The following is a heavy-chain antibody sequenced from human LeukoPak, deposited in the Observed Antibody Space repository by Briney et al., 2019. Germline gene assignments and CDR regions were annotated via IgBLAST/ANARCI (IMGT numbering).Heavy chain of an antibody. CDR2: IYYSGST. J-gene: IGHJ4*02. CDR3: ARSGSYGSGSFDY. V-gene: IGHV4-59*08. CDR1: GGSISSYY. Sequence: PSETLSLTCTVSGGSISSYYWSWIRQPPGKGLEWIGYIYYSGSTNYNPSLKSRVTISVDTSKNQFSLKLSSVTAADTAVYYCARSGSYGSGSFDYWGQGTLVTVSS. D-gene: IGHD3-10*01.